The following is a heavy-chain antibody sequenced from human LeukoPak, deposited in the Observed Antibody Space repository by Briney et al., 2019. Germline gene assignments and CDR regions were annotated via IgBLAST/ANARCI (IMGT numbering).Heavy chain of an antibody. CDR1: GFIFSSYA. Sequence: GGSLRLSCAASGFIFSSYAMSWVRQAPGKGLEWVSAISGSGGSTYYADSVKGRFTISRDNSKNTLYLQMNSLRAEDTAVYYCASLGYCSSTSCYTGGWFDPWGQGTLVTVSS. D-gene: IGHD2-2*02. CDR3: ASLGYCSSTSCYTGGWFDP. V-gene: IGHV3-23*01. CDR2: ISGSGGST. J-gene: IGHJ5*02.